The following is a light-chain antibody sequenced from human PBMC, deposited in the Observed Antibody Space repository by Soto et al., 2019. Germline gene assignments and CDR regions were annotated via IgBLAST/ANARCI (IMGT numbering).Light chain of an antibody. CDR1: SSDVGGYNY. V-gene: IGLV2-14*01. J-gene: IGLJ1*01. Sequence: QSVLTQPASVSGSPGQSITISCTGTSSDVGGYNYVSWYQQHPGKAPKLMIYDVSNRPSGVSNRFSGSKSGNTASLTISGLQAEDEYDYYCSSYTSSSTLVFATGTKVT. CDR2: DVS. CDR3: SSYTSSSTLV.